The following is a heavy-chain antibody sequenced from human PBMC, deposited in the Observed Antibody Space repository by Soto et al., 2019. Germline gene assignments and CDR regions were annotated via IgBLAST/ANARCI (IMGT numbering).Heavy chain of an antibody. Sequence: PGGSLRLSCAASGFTFSSYAMSWVRQAPGKGLEWVSVISCSGGSTYYAASVKGRFTISSDNSKHPLYLQMTSLRAEDTAVYYCAKASTPNSYDSSAYYSRYWGQGTLVTVSS. CDR1: GFTFSSYA. CDR3: AKASTPNSYDSSAYYSRY. J-gene: IGHJ4*02. CDR2: ISCSGGST. D-gene: IGHD3-22*01. V-gene: IGHV3-23*01.